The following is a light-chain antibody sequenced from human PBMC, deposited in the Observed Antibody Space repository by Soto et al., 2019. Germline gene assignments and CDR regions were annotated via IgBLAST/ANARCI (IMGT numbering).Light chain of an antibody. CDR2: WAS. J-gene: IGKJ2*01. CDR1: QSVLYSSTNKNY. V-gene: IGKV4-1*01. CDR3: QQYYSTPYT. Sequence: DIVMTQSPDSLAASLGERATINCKSSQSVLYSSTNKNYLAWYQQKPGQPPNLLIYWASTRESGVPDRFSGSGSGTDFTLTISNLQAEDVAVYYCQQYYSTPYTFGQGTKLEIK.